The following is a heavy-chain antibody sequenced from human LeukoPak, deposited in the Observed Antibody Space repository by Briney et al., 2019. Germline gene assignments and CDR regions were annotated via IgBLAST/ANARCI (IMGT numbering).Heavy chain of an antibody. CDR2: IIPNTGDT. CDR3: VRDTSLLTKEYCFDP. D-gene: IGHD2/OR15-2a*01. J-gene: IGHJ5*02. CDR1: GYTFTDYY. V-gene: IGHV1-2*02. Sequence: ASVKVSCKAYGYTFTDYYIHWVRQAPGQGLEWMGWIIPNTGDTNYAQKFQGRVTMTRDTSITTAYMELTRLRSDDTAVYYCVRDTSLLTKEYCFDPWGQGTLVTVSS.